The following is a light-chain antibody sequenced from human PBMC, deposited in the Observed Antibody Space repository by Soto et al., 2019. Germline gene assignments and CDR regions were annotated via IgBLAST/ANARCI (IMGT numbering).Light chain of an antibody. Sequence: DMEMTQSPSSLSASGGDRVTITCRARQSISIYLNWYQHKPGKVPKLLIYAASSLQSAVPTRFTGSGSGTDFTLTINSLQPEDVATYDSPQRSGTPLSLGGGTKIE. J-gene: IGKJ4*01. CDR3: PQRSGTPLS. CDR1: QSISIY. CDR2: AAS. V-gene: IGKV1-39*01.